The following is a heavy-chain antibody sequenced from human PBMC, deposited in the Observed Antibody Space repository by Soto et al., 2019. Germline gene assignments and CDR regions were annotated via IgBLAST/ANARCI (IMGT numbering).Heavy chain of an antibody. CDR2: MNPNSGNT. CDR3: ARGGGVAMVFYYYYYYMDV. V-gene: IGHV1-8*01. Sequence: ASVKVSCKASGYTFTSYDINWVRQATGQGLEWMGWMNPNSGNTGYAQKFQGRVTMTRNTSISTAYMELSSLRSEDTAVYYCARGGGVAMVFYYYYYYMDVWGKGTTVTVSS. CDR1: GYTFTSYD. J-gene: IGHJ6*03. D-gene: IGHD5-18*01.